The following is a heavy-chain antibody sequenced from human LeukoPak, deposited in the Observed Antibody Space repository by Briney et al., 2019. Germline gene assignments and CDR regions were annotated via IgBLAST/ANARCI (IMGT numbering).Heavy chain of an antibody. Sequence: GGSLRLSCVASGFTFSSYSMNWVRQAPGKGLEWVSSISGSSSYIYYADSVKGRFTISRDNAKNSLYLQMNSLRAEDTAVFYCARAPARGYQLLLGYWGQGTLVTVSS. D-gene: IGHD2-2*01. V-gene: IGHV3-21*01. CDR3: ARAPARGYQLLLGY. CDR1: GFTFSSYS. CDR2: ISGSSSYI. J-gene: IGHJ4*02.